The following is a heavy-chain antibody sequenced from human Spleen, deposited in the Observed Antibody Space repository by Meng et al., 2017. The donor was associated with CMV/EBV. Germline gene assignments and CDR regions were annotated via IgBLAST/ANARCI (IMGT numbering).Heavy chain of an antibody. CDR2: IRYDGSNK. CDR3: AKDPVLGTPSYFDY. D-gene: IGHD7-27*01. J-gene: IGHJ4*02. V-gene: IGHV3-30*02. CDR1: FTFSSSG. Sequence: FTFSSSGMQWVRQAPGKGLEWVAFIRYDGSNKYYADSVKGRFTISRDNSKNTLYLQMNSLRAEDTAVYYCAKDPVLGTPSYFDYWGQGTLVTVSS.